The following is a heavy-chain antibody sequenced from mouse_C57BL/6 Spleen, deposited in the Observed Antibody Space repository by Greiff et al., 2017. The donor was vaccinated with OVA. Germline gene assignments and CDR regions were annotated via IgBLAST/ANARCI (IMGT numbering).Heavy chain of an antibody. CDR1: GFTFSSYT. J-gene: IGHJ1*03. CDR3: ASSYGYRYFDV. V-gene: IGHV5-9*01. D-gene: IGHD1-1*02. Sequence: EVKLVESGGGLVKPGGSLKLSCAASGFTFSSYTMSWVRQTPEKRLEWVATISGGGGNTYYPDSVKGRFTISRDNAKNTLYLQMSSLRSEDTALYYCASSYGYRYFDVWGTGTTVTVSS. CDR2: ISGGGGNT.